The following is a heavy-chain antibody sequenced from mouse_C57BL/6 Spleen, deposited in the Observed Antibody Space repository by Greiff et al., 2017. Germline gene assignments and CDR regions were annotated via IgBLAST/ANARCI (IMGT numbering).Heavy chain of an antibody. CDR3: VGGGYGSSYGYFDV. V-gene: IGHV10-1*01. Sequence: EVQVVESGGGLVQPKGSLKLSCAASGFSFNTYAMNWVRQAPGKGLEWVARIRSKSNNYATYYAGSVKDRFTISRDDSESMLYLQMNNLKTEDTAMYYCVGGGYGSSYGYFDVWGTGTTVTVSS. D-gene: IGHD1-1*01. CDR2: IRSKSNNYAT. CDR1: GFSFNTYA. J-gene: IGHJ1*03.